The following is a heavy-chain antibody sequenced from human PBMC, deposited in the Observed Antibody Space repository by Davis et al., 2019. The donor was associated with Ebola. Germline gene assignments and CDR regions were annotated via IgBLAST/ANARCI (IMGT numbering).Heavy chain of an antibody. CDR1: GFIFSAYA. V-gene: IGHV3-33*01. Sequence: GESLKISCAASGFIFSAYAMHWVRQAPGKGLEWVAVIWFDGSYKYYVDSVKGRFTISRDNSKNTVYLVMKSLRAEDTAVYYCARRGQWLSYGMDVWGQGTTVTVSS. D-gene: IGHD6-19*01. CDR2: IWFDGSYK. CDR3: ARRGQWLSYGMDV. J-gene: IGHJ6*02.